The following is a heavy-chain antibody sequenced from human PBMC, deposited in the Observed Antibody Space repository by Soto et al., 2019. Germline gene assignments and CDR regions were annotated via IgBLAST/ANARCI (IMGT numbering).Heavy chain of an antibody. CDR1: GGSISNYY. Sequence: SETLSLTCSVSGGSISNYYWSWIRQPPGKGLEWIGYIYYSGSTNYNPSLKSRVTISVDTSKNQFSLKLSSVTAADTAVYFCARLGYCSGGGCYPAYYYYYMDVWGKGTTVTVSS. J-gene: IGHJ6*03. CDR3: ARLGYCSGGGCYPAYYYYYMDV. CDR2: IYYSGST. D-gene: IGHD2-15*01. V-gene: IGHV4-59*01.